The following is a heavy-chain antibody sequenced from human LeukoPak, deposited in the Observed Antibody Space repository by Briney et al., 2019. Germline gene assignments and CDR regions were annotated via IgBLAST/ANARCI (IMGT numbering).Heavy chain of an antibody. Sequence: GGSLRLSCAASGFTFSRYWMSWVRQAPGKGLEWVANIREDGSDKYYVNSVKGRFTISRDNAKNSLYLQMNSLRAEDTAVYYCARGQDWNHDYWRQGTPVTVSS. CDR3: ARGQDWNHDY. D-gene: IGHD1-1*01. J-gene: IGHJ4*02. CDR2: IREDGSDK. CDR1: GFTFSRYW. V-gene: IGHV3-7*01.